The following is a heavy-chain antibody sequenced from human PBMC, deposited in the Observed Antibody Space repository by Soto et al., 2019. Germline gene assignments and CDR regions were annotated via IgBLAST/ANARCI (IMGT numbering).Heavy chain of an antibody. D-gene: IGHD3-10*01. CDR3: GREVYSYVSGSPACYYYYGMDV. CDR2: IIPILGIG. CDR1: GGTFSSYT. V-gene: IGHV1-69*04. J-gene: IGHJ6*02. Sequence: ASVKVSCKASGGTFSSYTISWVRQAPGQGLGWMGRIIPILGIGNDAQKFQGRVTITADKSTSTAYMELSRLRSEDTGVYYCGREVYSYVSGSPACYYYYGMDVWGQGSTVTVSS.